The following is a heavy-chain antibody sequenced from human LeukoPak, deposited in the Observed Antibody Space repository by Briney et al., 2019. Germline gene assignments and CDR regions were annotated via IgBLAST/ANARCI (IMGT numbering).Heavy chain of an antibody. D-gene: IGHD2-21*01. CDR1: GFTFSSYS. J-gene: IGHJ4*02. Sequence: GGSLRLSCAASGFTFSSYSMNWVRQAPGKGLEWISYISSSNIRTYYADSVRGRFTISRDNARNSLYLQMNSLTDDDTAVYYCAREGIASCGGSCYSTLGYWGQGTLVTVSS. V-gene: IGHV3-48*02. CDR3: AREGIASCGGSCYSTLGY. CDR2: ISSSNIRT.